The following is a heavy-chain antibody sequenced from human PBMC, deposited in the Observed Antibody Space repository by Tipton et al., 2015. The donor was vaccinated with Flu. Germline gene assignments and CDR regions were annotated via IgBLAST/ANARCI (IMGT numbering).Heavy chain of an antibody. D-gene: IGHD2-21*01. Sequence: TLSLTCAVSGYSISSGYYWGWIRQPPGKGLEWIGSIYHSGSTYYNPSLKSRVTISVDTSKNQFSLKLSSVTAADTAVYYCARAYCGGDCYSGYFQHWGQGTLVTVSS. J-gene: IGHJ1*01. CDR3: ARAYCGGDCYSGYFQH. CDR2: IYHSGST. V-gene: IGHV4-38-2*01. CDR1: GYSISSGYY.